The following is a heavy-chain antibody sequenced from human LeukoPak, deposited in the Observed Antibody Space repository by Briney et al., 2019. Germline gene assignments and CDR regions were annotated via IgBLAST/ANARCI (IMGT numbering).Heavy chain of an antibody. D-gene: IGHD2-21*02. Sequence: ASVKVSCKASGYTFTSYGISWVRQAPGQGLEWMGWISAYNGNTNYAQKLQGRVTMTTDTSTSTAYMELRSLRSDVTAVYYCARDPSPYCGGDCAIDYWGQGTLVTVSS. J-gene: IGHJ4*02. V-gene: IGHV1-18*01. CDR1: GYTFTSYG. CDR3: ARDPSPYCGGDCAIDY. CDR2: ISAYNGNT.